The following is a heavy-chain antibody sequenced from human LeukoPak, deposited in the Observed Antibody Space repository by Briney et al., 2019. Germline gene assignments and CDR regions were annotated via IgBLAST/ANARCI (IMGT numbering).Heavy chain of an antibody. CDR2: IRYDGSNK. J-gene: IGHJ4*02. D-gene: IGHD6-19*01. CDR1: GFTFSNYW. CDR3: AKEEAVAGPHFDY. Sequence: GGSLRLSCAASGFTFSNYWMKWVRQAPGKGLEWVAFIRYDGSNKYYADSVKGRFTISRDNSKNTLYLQMNSLRAEDTAVYYCAKEEAVAGPHFDYWGQGTLVTVSS. V-gene: IGHV3-30*02.